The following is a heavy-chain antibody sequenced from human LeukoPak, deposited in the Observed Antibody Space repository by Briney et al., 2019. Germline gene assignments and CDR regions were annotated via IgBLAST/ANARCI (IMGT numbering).Heavy chain of an antibody. CDR2: IYYSGST. CDR1: GGPISSYY. J-gene: IGHJ6*03. Sequence: PSETLSLTCTVSGGPISSYYWSWIRQPPGKGLEWIGYIYYSGSTNYNPSLKSRVTISVDTSKNQFSLKLSSVTAADTAVYYYARVDPAMVSMDVWGKGTTVTISS. CDR3: ARVDPAMVSMDV. D-gene: IGHD5-18*01. V-gene: IGHV4-59*01.